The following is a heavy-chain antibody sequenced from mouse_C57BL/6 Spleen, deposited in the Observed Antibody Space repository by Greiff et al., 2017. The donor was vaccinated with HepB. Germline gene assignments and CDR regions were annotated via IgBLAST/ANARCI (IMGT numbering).Heavy chain of an antibody. Sequence: QVQLQQPGAELVKPGASVKLSCKASGYTFTSYWMHWVKQRPGQGLEWIGMIHPKSGSTNYNEKFKSKATLTVDKSSSTAYMQLSSLTSEDSAVYYCARSSYDWYFDVWGTGTTVTVSS. V-gene: IGHV1-64*01. CDR3: ARSSYDWYFDV. CDR2: IHPKSGST. J-gene: IGHJ1*03. D-gene: IGHD1-1*01. CDR1: GYTFTSYW.